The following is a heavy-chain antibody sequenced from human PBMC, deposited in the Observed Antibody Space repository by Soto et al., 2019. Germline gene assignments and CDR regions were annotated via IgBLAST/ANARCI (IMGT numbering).Heavy chain of an antibody. D-gene: IGHD1-1*01. CDR3: ARVERGTATTVVDAFDI. J-gene: IGHJ3*02. CDR1: GGFVTSGSYY. Sequence: QVQLQQWGAGLLKPSETLSLTCAVYGGFVTSGSYYWSWIRQPPGKGLEWIGEMSHSGGTHFNPSLKSRVTISVDTSKNQFTLQRSSVTAADTALYYCARVERGTATTVVDAFDIWGPGTMVTVSS. V-gene: IGHV4-34*01. CDR2: MSHSGGT.